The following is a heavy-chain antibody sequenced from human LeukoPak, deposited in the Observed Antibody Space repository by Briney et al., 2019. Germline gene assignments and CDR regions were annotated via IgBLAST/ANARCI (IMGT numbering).Heavy chain of an antibody. CDR1: GYTFSSYE. V-gene: IGHV3-23*01. J-gene: IGHJ4*02. CDR2: IDYSGGGT. Sequence: GGSLRLSCTVSGYTFSSYEMTWFRQAPGKGLARVSSIDYSGGGTQYADSVKGRFTISRDNFKNTLYLQLNSLRADDTAVYYCTRNSGWYGISWGQGTLVTVSS. D-gene: IGHD6-19*01. CDR3: TRNSGWYGIS.